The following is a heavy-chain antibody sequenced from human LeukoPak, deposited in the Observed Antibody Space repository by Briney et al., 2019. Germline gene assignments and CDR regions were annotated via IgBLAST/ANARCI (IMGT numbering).Heavy chain of an antibody. CDR1: GGSISSYY. J-gene: IGHJ4*02. V-gene: IGHV4-59*08. Sequence: SETLSLTCTVSGGSISSYYWSWIRQPPGKGLEWIGYIYHSGSSNHNPSLKSRVTISVDTSKNQFSLKLSSVTAADTAVCYCARASGGTLFDYWGQGTLVTVSS. CDR2: IYHSGSS. CDR3: ARASGGTLFDY. D-gene: IGHD3-16*01.